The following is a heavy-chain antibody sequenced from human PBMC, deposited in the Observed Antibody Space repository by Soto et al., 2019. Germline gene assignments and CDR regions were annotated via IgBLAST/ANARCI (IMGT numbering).Heavy chain of an antibody. CDR3: ARGGAYGTMDS. CDR2: ITGDGSTT. V-gene: IGHV3-74*01. CDR1: GFTFSTHW. D-gene: IGHD4-17*01. Sequence: VQLVESGGGLVQPGGSLRLSCAASGFTFSTHWMHWARQAPGKGLVWVSHITGDGSTTAYADSEKGRFTVSRDNAKNTLYLRMNSLRAEDTAVYYCARGGAYGTMDSWGQGTLVTVSS. J-gene: IGHJ4*02.